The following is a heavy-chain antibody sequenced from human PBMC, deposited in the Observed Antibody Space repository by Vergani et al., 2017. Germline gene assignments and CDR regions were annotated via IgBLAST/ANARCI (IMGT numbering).Heavy chain of an antibody. CDR3: AKVASDYSNYEWAYYYFDY. CDR2: ISGSGGST. Sequence: EVQLLESGGGLVQPGGSLRLSCAASGFTFSSYAMSWVRQAPGKGLEWVSAISGSGGSTYYADSVKGRFTISRDNSKNTLYLQMNSLRAEDTAVYYCAKVASDYSNYEWAYYYFDYWGQGTLVTVSS. CDR1: GFTFSSYA. J-gene: IGHJ4*02. V-gene: IGHV3-23*01. D-gene: IGHD4-11*01.